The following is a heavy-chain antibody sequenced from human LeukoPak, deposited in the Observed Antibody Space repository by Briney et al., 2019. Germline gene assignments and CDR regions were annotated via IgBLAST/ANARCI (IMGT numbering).Heavy chain of an antibody. V-gene: IGHV1-2*06. D-gene: IGHD3-10*01. CDR2: INPNSGGT. Sequence: ASVKVSCKASGYTFTGYYMHWVRQAPGQGLEWMGRINPNSGGTNYAQKFQGRVTMTRDTSISTAYMELSRLRPDDTAVYYCARGSRYYYGSGSYLWGQGTLVTVSS. CDR1: GYTFTGYY. CDR3: ARGSRYYYGSGSYL. J-gene: IGHJ4*02.